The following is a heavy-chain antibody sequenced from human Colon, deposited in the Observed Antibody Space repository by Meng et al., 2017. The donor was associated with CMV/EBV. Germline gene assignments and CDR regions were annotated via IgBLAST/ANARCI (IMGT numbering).Heavy chain of an antibody. CDR1: GFSFGDSY. CDR3: ARSPVLESTGN. Sequence: GGSLRLSCTASGFSFGDSYMTWIRQSPGKGLEWVSYISGSGKTIYYADSVKGRFTISRDNAKSSLYLEMSSLRAEDTAMYYCARSPVLESTGNWGQGTLVTVSS. D-gene: IGHD4-17*01. J-gene: IGHJ4*02. CDR2: ISGSGKTI. V-gene: IGHV3-11*04.